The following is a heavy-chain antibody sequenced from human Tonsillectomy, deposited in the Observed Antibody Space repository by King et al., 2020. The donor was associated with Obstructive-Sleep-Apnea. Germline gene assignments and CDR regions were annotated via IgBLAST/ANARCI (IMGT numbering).Heavy chain of an antibody. D-gene: IGHD6-13*01. CDR3: ARGPSVEQSPNWFDP. CDR1: GLSVRNIF. J-gene: IGHJ5*02. V-gene: IGHV3-66*01. CDR2: IHIGGAT. Sequence: VQLVESGGGLVQSGGSLRLSCGASGLSVRNIFMSWVRQAPGKGLEWGSVIHIGGATSSADSVKGRLTITRDDSKDTLYLQMTERRIEDTGVYYCARGPSVEQSPNWFDPWGQGTLVTVSS.